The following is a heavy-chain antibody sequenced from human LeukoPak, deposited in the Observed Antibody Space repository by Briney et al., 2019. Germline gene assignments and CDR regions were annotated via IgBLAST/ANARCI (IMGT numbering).Heavy chain of an antibody. CDR2: ISGSGGST. CDR3: AGSPVYYDFWSGFFL. Sequence: GGSLRLSCAASGFTFSSYAMSWVRQAPGKGLEWVSAISGSGGSTYYADSVKGRLTISRDNSKNTLYLQMNSLRAEDTAVYYCAGSPVYYDFWSGFFLWGQGTLVTVSS. V-gene: IGHV3-23*01. D-gene: IGHD3-3*01. CDR1: GFTFSSYA. J-gene: IGHJ4*02.